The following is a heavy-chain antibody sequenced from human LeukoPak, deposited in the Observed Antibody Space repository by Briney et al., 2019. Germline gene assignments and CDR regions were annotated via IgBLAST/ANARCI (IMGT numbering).Heavy chain of an antibody. CDR1: GGSISSYY. CDR2: IYYSGST. D-gene: IGHD5-18*01. V-gene: IGHV4-59*01. J-gene: IGHJ4*02. Sequence: SETLSLTCTVPGGSISSYYWSWIRQPPGKGLEWIGYIYYSGSTNYNPSLKSRATISVDTSKNQFSLKLSSVTAADTAVYYCARARGYSYGLTFDYWGQGTLVTVSS. CDR3: ARARGYSYGLTFDY.